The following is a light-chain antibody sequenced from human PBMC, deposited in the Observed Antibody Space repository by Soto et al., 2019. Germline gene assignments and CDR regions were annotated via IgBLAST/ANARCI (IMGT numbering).Light chain of an antibody. V-gene: IGKV1-6*01. CDR1: QGIRND. Sequence: IQMTQSPSSLSASVGDRVTITCRASQGIRNDLYWYQQKPGKASRVLIYAAAGLQSGIPSRFSGSGSGTDFTLTITSLQPEDFATYYCLQDYNYPWTFGQGTKVEIK. CDR2: AAA. CDR3: LQDYNYPWT. J-gene: IGKJ1*01.